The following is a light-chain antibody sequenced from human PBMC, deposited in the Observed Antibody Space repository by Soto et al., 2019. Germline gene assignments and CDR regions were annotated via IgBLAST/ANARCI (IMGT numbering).Light chain of an antibody. CDR1: QSVSNDF. V-gene: IGKV3-20*01. CDR2: GAS. J-gene: IGKJ1*01. CDR3: QQYGSSPPRT. Sequence: DIVLTQSPGILSLSPGERATLSCRASQSVSNDFLAWYQQEPGQAPRLLIYGASTRATDVPDRFSGSGSGADFTLTISRLEPEDFAVYYCQQYGSSPPRTFGQGTKVDIK.